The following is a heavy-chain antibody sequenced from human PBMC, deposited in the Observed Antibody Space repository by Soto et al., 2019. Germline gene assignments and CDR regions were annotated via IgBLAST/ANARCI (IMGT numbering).Heavy chain of an antibody. Sequence: ASVKVSCKASGYTFTAYYMHWVRQAPGQGLEWMGWIDPNTGGTSYPQNFQGRVTMTRDTSISTAYMELSRLTSDDTAVYYCARSAIVLRVDGPTADWFDPWGQGTLGTVSS. CDR2: IDPNTGGT. J-gene: IGHJ5*02. CDR1: GYTFTAYY. V-gene: IGHV1-2*02. CDR3: ARSAIVLRVDGPTADWFDP. D-gene: IGHD2-8*01.